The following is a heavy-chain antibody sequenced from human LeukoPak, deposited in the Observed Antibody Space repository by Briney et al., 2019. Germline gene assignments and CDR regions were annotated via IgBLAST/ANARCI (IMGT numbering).Heavy chain of an antibody. D-gene: IGHD5-18*01. Sequence: PSETLSLTCAVYGGSFSGYYWSWIRQPPGKGLEWLGEINHSGSTNYNPSLKSRVTISVDTSKNQFSLKLSSVTAADTAVYYCARGRSGYSYGSSYYYYMDVWGKGTTVTVSS. CDR2: INHSGST. V-gene: IGHV4-34*01. CDR1: GGSFSGYY. J-gene: IGHJ6*03. CDR3: ARGRSGYSYGSSYYYYMDV.